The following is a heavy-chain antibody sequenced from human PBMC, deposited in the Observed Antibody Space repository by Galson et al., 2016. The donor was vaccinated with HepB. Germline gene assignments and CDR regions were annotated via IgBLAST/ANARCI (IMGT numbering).Heavy chain of an antibody. V-gene: IGHV6-1*01. CDR1: GDSVSRNTAA. D-gene: IGHD5-12*01. CDR2: AYYRSKWSS. J-gene: IGHJ4*02. Sequence: CAISGDSVSRNTAAWNWIRQSPSRGLERLGRAYYRSKWSSDYAVSMKSRITINADTSMNQFSLQLNSVTPEDTAVYYCASGTGAYVQWGQGTLVTVSS. CDR3: ASGTGAYVQ.